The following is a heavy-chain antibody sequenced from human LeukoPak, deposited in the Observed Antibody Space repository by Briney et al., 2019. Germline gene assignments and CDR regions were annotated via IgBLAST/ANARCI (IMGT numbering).Heavy chain of an antibody. CDR2: IYTSGST. D-gene: IGHD3-10*01. CDR3: ARGRRITMVRGVSRVNPFDI. V-gene: IGHV4-59*10. Sequence: SETLSLTCAVYGGSFSNYYWSWIRQPPGKGLEWIGRIYTSGSTNYNPSLKSRVTMSVDTSKNQFSLKLSSVTAADTAVYYCARGRRITMVRGVSRVNPFDIWGQGTMVTVSS. CDR1: GGSFSNYY. J-gene: IGHJ3*02.